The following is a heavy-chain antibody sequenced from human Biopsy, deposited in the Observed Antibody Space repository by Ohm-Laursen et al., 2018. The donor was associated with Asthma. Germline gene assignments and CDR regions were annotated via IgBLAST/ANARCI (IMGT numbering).Heavy chain of an antibody. CDR1: GFTFDDYG. D-gene: IGHD3-22*01. Sequence: SLRLSCSAPGFTFDDYGMHWVRQAPGKGLEWVSGISWNSGSIGYADSVKGRFTISRDNAKNSLYLQMNSLRVEDTALYYCAKATLDDIGKDYWGQGTLVTVSS. CDR3: AKATLDDIGKDY. J-gene: IGHJ4*02. V-gene: IGHV3-9*01. CDR2: ISWNSGSI.